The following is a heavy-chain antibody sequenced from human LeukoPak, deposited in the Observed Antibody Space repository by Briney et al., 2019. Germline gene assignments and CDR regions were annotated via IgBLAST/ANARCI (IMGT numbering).Heavy chain of an antibody. V-gene: IGHV4-59*01. Sequence: SETLSLTCTVSGGSISSYYWSRIRQPPGKGLEWIGYIYYSGTTNYNPSLKSRLTISVDTSKNQFSLKLTSVTAADTAVYYYARRTGTYFDSWGQGTLVTVSS. CDR3: ARRTGTYFDS. D-gene: IGHD3-10*01. CDR2: IYYSGTT. CDR1: GGSISSYY. J-gene: IGHJ4*02.